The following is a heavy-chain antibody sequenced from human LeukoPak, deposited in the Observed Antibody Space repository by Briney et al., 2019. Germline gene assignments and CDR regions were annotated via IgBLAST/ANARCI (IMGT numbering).Heavy chain of an antibody. J-gene: IGHJ3*02. CDR1: GGSFSGYY. Sequence: NPSETLSLTCAVYGGSFSGYYWSWIRQPPGKGLEWIGEINHSGSTNYNPSLKSRVTISVDTSKNQFSLKLSSVTAADTAVYHCARGPVVVPAAIRGNAFDIWGQGTMVTVSS. V-gene: IGHV4-34*01. D-gene: IGHD2-2*02. CDR3: ARGPVVVPAAIRGNAFDI. CDR2: INHSGST.